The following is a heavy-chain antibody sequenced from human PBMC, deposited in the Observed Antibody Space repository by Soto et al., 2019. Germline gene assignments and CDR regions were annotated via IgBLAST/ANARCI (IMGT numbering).Heavy chain of an antibody. CDR1: GFSFSPYS. CDR2: IRRSGDYT. V-gene: IGHV3-21*01. Sequence: EVQLVESGGGLVMPGGSLRLSCIASGFSFSPYSMNWVRQAPGKGLEWVSSIRRSGDYTYYADSLKGRFTISRDKAKNSLSLQMISLRAEDTAVYYCARSTSLGGMDVWGQGTTVTVSS. D-gene: IGHD1-1*01. CDR3: ARSTSLGGMDV. J-gene: IGHJ6*02.